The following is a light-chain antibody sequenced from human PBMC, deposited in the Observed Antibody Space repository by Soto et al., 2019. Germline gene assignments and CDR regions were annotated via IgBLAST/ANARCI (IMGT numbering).Light chain of an antibody. Sequence: QSALTQPASVSGSPGQSIAISCTGTSSDVGGYNYVSLYQQYPGKAPKLMIFDVSYRPSGVSDRFSGSKSGNTASLTISGLEAEDEADYYCCSYTTSSTYVFGTGTKLTVL. V-gene: IGLV2-14*01. CDR2: DVS. CDR1: SSDVGGYNY. J-gene: IGLJ1*01. CDR3: CSYTTSSTYV.